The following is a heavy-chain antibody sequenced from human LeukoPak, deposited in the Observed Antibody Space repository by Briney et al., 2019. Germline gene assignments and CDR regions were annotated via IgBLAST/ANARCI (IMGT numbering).Heavy chain of an antibody. V-gene: IGHV1-24*01. Sequence: ASVKVSCKVSGYTLTELSMHWVRQAPGKGLEWMGGFDPEDGETIYAQKFQGRVTMTEDTPTDTAYMELSSLRSEDTAVYYCATSRLVGATLGWFDPWGQGTLVTVSS. D-gene: IGHD1-26*01. J-gene: IGHJ5*02. CDR1: GYTLTELS. CDR2: FDPEDGET. CDR3: ATSRLVGATLGWFDP.